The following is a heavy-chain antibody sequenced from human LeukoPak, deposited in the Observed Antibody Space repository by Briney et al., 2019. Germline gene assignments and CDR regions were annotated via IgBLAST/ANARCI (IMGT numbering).Heavy chain of an antibody. J-gene: IGHJ4*02. D-gene: IGHD1-26*01. Sequence: GGSLRLSCAASGFTFSSYSMNWVRQAPGKGLEWVSSISSSSSYIYYADSVKGRFTISRDNAKNSLYLQMNSLRAEDTAVYYCARDLSVGAKPDLGFDYWGQGTLVTVSS. V-gene: IGHV3-21*01. CDR3: ARDLSVGAKPDLGFDY. CDR1: GFTFSSYS. CDR2: ISSSSSYI.